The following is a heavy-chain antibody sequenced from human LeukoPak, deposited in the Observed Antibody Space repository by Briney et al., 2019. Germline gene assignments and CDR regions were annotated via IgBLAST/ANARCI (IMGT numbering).Heavy chain of an antibody. CDR1: GFTFSTYE. D-gene: IGHD5-24*01. Sequence: GGSLRLSCAASGFTFSTYEMNWVRQAPGKGLEWVSYISSSGSTIYYADSVKGRFTISRDNAKNSLYLQMNSLRAEDTAVYYCARDRMAQGWFDPWGQGTLVTVSS. V-gene: IGHV3-48*03. J-gene: IGHJ5*02. CDR2: ISSSGSTI. CDR3: ARDRMAQGWFDP.